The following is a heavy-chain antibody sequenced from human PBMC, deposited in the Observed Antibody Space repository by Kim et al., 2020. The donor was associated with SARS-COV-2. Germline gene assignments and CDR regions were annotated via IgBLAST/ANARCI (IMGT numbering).Heavy chain of an antibody. V-gene: IGHV4-59*01. J-gene: IGHJ4*02. CDR3: ARDSGYLGPDGLDY. D-gene: IGHD5-12*01. CDR2: IYYSGST. CDR1: GGSISSYY. Sequence: SETLSLTCTVSGGSISSYYWSWIRQPPGKGLEWIGYIYYSGSTNYNPSLKSRVTISVDTSKNQFSLKLSSVTAADTAVYYCARDSGYLGPDGLDYWGQGTLVTVSS.